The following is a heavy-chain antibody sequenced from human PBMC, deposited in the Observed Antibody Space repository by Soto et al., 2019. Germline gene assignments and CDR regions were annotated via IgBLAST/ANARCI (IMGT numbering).Heavy chain of an antibody. CDR1: GFTFSSYG. Sequence: GGSLRLSCAASGFTFSSYGLHWVRQAPGKGLEWVAVIWYDGSNKYYADSVKGRFTISRDNSKNTLYLQMNSLRAEDTAVYYCARDGLGGGFDIWGQGTMVTVSS. CDR3: ARDGLGGGFDI. J-gene: IGHJ3*02. D-gene: IGHD3-16*01. CDR2: IWYDGSNK. V-gene: IGHV3-33*01.